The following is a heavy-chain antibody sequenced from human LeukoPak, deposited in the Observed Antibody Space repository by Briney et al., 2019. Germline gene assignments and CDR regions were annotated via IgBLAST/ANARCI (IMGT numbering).Heavy chain of an antibody. CDR2: ISGNGGST. Sequence: GGSLRLSCAASGFTFSTYAMHWVRQAPGKGLEYVSAISGNGGSTYYANSVKGRFTISRDNSKNTLYLHMGNVRTEDMAVYYCATVGGTVVSNLRLDYWGQGTLVTVSS. CDR1: GFTFSTYA. V-gene: IGHV3-64*01. D-gene: IGHD4-23*01. J-gene: IGHJ4*02. CDR3: ATVGGTVVSNLRLDY.